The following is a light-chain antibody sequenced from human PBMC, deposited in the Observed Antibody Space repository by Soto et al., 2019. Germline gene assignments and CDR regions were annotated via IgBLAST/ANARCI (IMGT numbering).Light chain of an antibody. J-gene: IGKJ1*01. V-gene: IGKV3-20*01. CDR1: QSVSSSS. CDR2: DAS. Sequence: EIVLTQSPCTLSLSPGERATLSCRASQSVSSSSLARYQQKRGQAPRLLIHDASSRATGIPVRFSGSGSETDFTLTITRLEPEDFAVYYCQQYSSSRTFAQGTKVDIK. CDR3: QQYSSSRT.